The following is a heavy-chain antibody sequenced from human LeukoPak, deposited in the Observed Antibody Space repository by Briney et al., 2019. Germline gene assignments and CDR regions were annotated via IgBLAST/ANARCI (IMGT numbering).Heavy chain of an antibody. CDR1: GFMSGSYP. J-gene: IGHJ4*02. V-gene: IGHV3-23*01. D-gene: IGHD6-19*01. CDR2: VSGRGDST. CDR3: AKGYRRGWYVGGNFDY. Sequence: GGSLRLSCVASGFMSGSYPMTWVRQDPRKGLEWLSTVSGRGDSTYYAESVKGRFTISRDTSKNTVYLQMNSLRAEDTALYYCAKGYRRGWYVGGNFDYWGQGTPVTVSS.